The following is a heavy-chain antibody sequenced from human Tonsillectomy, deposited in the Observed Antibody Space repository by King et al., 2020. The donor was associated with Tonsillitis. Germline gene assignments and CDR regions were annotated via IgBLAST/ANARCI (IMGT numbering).Heavy chain of an antibody. CDR3: AREWSGIVDY. Sequence: VQLVESGGGVVQPGRSLRLSCAASGFSFGSFAMHWVRQAPGRGLEWLATVSYNGGNEYYAGSVKGRFTISSDNSNNALYLQMNSLRPDDTAVYYCAREWSGIVDYWGQGTLFTVSS. V-gene: IGHV3-30-3*01. CDR1: GFSFGSFA. D-gene: IGHD3-10*02. CDR2: VSYNGGNE. J-gene: IGHJ4*02.